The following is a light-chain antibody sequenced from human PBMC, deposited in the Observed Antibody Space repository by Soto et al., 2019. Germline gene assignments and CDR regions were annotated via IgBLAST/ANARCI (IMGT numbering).Light chain of an antibody. CDR2: EVS. CDR3: TSYTSSSTLDV. V-gene: IGLV2-14*01. CDR1: SSDVGGYNY. J-gene: IGLJ1*01. Sequence: QSVLTQPASVSGSPGQSITISCTGTSSDVGGYNYVSWYQQHPGKAPKLMIYEVSNRPSGVSNRFSGYKSGHTASMTISGLQSEDEADYFCTSYTSSSTLDVFGTGTKVTV.